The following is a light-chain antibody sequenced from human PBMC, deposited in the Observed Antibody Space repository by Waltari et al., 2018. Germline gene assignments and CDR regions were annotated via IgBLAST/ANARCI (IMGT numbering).Light chain of an antibody. CDR3: SMYMGSGMWV. CDR2: NEN. CDR1: SGSVFSTSY. Sequence: QTVLTQEPSLSVSPGGTVTLTCALSSGSVFSTSYATWYQQTPGQAPRTLVYNENGRSSGVPDRFSVSILGNKAALTITGAQADDESDYDCSMYMGSGMWVFGGGTKLTVL. J-gene: IGLJ3*02. V-gene: IGLV8-61*01.